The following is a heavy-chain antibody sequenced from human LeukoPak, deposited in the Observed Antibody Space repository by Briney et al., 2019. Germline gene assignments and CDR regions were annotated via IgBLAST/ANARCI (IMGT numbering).Heavy chain of an antibody. V-gene: IGHV3-30-3*01. J-gene: IGHJ5*02. D-gene: IGHD3-22*01. CDR2: ISYDGSNK. Sequence: GRSLRLSCAASGFTFSSYAMHWVRQAPGKGLEWVAVISYDGSNKYYADSVKGRFTISRDNSKNTPYLQMNSLRAEDTAVYYCARGSRITMIVVVQGWFDPWGQGTLVTVSS. CDR1: GFTFSSYA. CDR3: ARGSRITMIVVVQGWFDP.